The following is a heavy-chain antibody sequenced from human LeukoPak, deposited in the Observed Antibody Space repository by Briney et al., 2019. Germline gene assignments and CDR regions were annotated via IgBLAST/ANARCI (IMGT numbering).Heavy chain of an antibody. CDR3: ARGLGIAARSAFDI. Sequence: ASVKVSCKASGGTFSSYSINWVRQAPGQGLEWMGGIVPIFGTANYAQKFQGRVTITRNTSISTAYMELSSLRSEDTAVYYCARGLGIAARSAFDIWGQGTMVTVSS. V-gene: IGHV1-69*05. CDR1: GGTFSSYS. J-gene: IGHJ3*02. CDR2: IVPIFGTA. D-gene: IGHD6-25*01.